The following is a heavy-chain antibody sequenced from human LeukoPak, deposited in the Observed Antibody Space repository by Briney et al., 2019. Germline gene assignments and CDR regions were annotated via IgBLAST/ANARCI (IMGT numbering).Heavy chain of an antibody. Sequence: PSQTLSLTCAVSGGSISSGGYSWSWIRQPPEKGLEWIGYIYHSGSTYYNPSLKSRVTISVDRSKNQFSLKLSSVTAADTAVYYCARDRGDLENWFDPWGQGTLVTVSS. CDR3: ARDRGDLENWFDP. V-gene: IGHV4-30-2*01. J-gene: IGHJ5*02. CDR1: GGSISSGGYS. D-gene: IGHD2-21*02. CDR2: IYHSGST.